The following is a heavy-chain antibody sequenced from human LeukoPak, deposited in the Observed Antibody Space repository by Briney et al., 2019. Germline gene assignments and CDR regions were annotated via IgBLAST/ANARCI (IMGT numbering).Heavy chain of an antibody. CDR1: GYSFTSYW. V-gene: IGHV5-10-1*01. D-gene: IGHD3/OR15-3a*01. CDR2: IDPSDSYT. CDR3: ASPLHGTGTWDYYYGMDV. J-gene: IGHJ6*04. Sequence: GESLKISCKGSGYSFTSYWISWVRQMPGKGLEWMGRIDPSDSYTNYSPSFQGHVTISADKSISTAYPQWSSLKASDTAMYYCASPLHGTGTWDYYYGMDVWGKGTTVTVSS.